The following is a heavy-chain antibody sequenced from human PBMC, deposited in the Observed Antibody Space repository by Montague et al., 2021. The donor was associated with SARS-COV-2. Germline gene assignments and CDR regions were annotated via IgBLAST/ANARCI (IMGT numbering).Heavy chain of an antibody. Sequence: SLRLSCAASGFTFSGYSMNWVRQAPGKGLEWVSSISSSSSYIYYADSVKGRFTISRDNAKNSLYLQMNSLRAEDTAVYYCARDLNDYVWGSYRYFDYWGQGTLVTVSS. V-gene: IGHV3-21*01. CDR3: ARDLNDYVWGSYRYFDY. D-gene: IGHD3-16*02. J-gene: IGHJ4*02. CDR1: GFTFSGYS. CDR2: ISSSSSYI.